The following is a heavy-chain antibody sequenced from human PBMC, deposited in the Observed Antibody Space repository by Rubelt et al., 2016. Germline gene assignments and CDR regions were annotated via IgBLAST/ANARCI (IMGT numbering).Heavy chain of an antibody. D-gene: IGHD3-16*01. CDR2: VYYIGTT. Sequence: QVRLQESGPRLVKPSETLSLTCTVSGGSINNYFWNWIRQPPGKGLEWIGYVYYIGTTMYNPSLKSRVTISVDTSKNQFSLKLTSVTAADTAVYYCARAGWGTHTVSAADFWGQGTLGTVSS. CDR1: GGSINNYF. V-gene: IGHV4-59*01. CDR3: ARAGWGTHTVSAADF. J-gene: IGHJ4*02.